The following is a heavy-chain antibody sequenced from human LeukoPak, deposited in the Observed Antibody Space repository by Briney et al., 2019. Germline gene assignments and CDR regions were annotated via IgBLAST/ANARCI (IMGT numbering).Heavy chain of an antibody. CDR1: GGSISSYY. Sequence: PSETLSLTCTVSGGSISSYYWSWIRQPAGKGLEWIGYIYTSGSTNYNPSLKSRVTMSVDTSKNQFSLKLSSVTAADTAVYYCAKRAWSSSWYYFDYWGQGTLVTVSS. J-gene: IGHJ4*02. V-gene: IGHV4-4*07. D-gene: IGHD6-13*01. CDR3: AKRAWSSSWYYFDY. CDR2: IYTSGST.